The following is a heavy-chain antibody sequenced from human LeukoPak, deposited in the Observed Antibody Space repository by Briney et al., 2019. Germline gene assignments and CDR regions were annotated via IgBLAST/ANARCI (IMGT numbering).Heavy chain of an antibody. CDR3: ARGIESSTSWIDP. D-gene: IGHD2-2*01. J-gene: IGHJ5*02. Sequence: SETLSLTCTVSGGSISSYYWSWIRQPPGKGLEWIGYIYYSGSTNHNPSLKSRVTISVDTSKNQFSLKLSSVTAADTAVYYCARGIESSTSWIDPWGQGTLVTVSS. CDR2: IYYSGST. V-gene: IGHV4-59*01. CDR1: GGSISSYY.